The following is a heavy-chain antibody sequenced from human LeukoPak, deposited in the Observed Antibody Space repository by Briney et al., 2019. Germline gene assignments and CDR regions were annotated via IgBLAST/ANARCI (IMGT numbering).Heavy chain of an antibody. V-gene: IGHV4-59*08. Sequence: PSETLSLTCTVSGGSISTYYWSWIRQPPGKGLEWIGYLSYSGITNYNPSFKSRVSISVDTSKNQFSLKLSSVTAADTAVYYCARHGRGYSILTGYYIGGIDYWGQGTLVTVSS. J-gene: IGHJ4*02. CDR2: LSYSGIT. D-gene: IGHD3-9*01. CDR3: ARHGRGYSILTGYYIGGIDY. CDR1: GGSISTYY.